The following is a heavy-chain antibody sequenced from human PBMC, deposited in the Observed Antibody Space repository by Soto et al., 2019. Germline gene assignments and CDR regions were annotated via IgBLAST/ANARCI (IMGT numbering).Heavy chain of an antibody. J-gene: IGHJ4*02. CDR3: ARLYCSSSTCYRGFDR. Sequence: PGESLKISCKGSGYDFTSYWIGWVRQMPGRGLEWMGIIYPGDSGMKYSPSFQGQVTISADKSISIAYLQWTSLKVSDTAMYYCARLYCSSSTCYRGFDRWGQGTLVTVSS. CDR2: IYPGDSGM. CDR1: GYDFTSYW. D-gene: IGHD2-2*01. V-gene: IGHV5-51*01.